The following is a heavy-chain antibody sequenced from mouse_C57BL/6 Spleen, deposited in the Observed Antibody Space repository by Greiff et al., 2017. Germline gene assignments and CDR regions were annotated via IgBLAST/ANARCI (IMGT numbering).Heavy chain of an antibody. D-gene: IGHD2-4*01. J-gene: IGHJ2*01. CDR3: TRGNDYPYYFDY. Sequence: VHLVESGAELVRPGASVTLSCKASGYTFTDYEMHWVKQTPVHGLEWIGAIDPETGGTAYNQKFKGKAILTADKSSSTAYMELRSLTSEDSAVYYCTRGNDYPYYFDYWGQGTTLTVSS. V-gene: IGHV1-15*01. CDR1: GYTFTDYE. CDR2: IDPETGGT.